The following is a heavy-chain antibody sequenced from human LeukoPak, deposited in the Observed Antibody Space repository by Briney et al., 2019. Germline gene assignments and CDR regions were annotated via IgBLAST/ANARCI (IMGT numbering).Heavy chain of an antibody. CDR3: ATGVKRRTPMRALQGWYYMDV. V-gene: IGHV1-24*01. CDR1: GYTLTELS. J-gene: IGHJ6*03. Sequence: GASVKVSCKVSGYTLTELSMHWVRQAPGKGLERMGGLDPEDGETIYAQKFQGRVTMTEDTSTDTAYMELSSLRSEDTAVYYCATGVKRRTPMRALQGWYYMDVWGKGTTVTVSS. D-gene: IGHD5-24*01. CDR2: LDPEDGET.